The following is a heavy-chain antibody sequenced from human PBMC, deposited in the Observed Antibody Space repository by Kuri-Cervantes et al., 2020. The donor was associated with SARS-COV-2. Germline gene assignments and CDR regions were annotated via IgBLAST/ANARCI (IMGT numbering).Heavy chain of an antibody. D-gene: IGHD1-26*01. J-gene: IGHJ4*02. CDR1: GFTFRSCW. Sequence: GGSLRLSCAASGFTFRSCWMSWVRQAPGKGLEWVAAIKQDGSEKYYVDSVKGRFTISRDNAKNSLYLQMNSLRAEDTAVYYCARAEWGLIDYWGQGTLVTVSS. CDR3: ARAEWGLIDY. V-gene: IGHV3-7*01. CDR2: IKQDGSEK.